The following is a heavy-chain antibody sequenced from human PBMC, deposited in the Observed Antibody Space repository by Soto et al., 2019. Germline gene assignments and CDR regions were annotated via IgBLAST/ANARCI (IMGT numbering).Heavy chain of an antibody. CDR3: AGAPVYYYGSGSYYSAFDI. V-gene: IGHV1-46*01. CDR1: GYTFTSYY. Sequence: VASVKVSCKASGYTFTSYYMHWVRQAPGQGLEWMGIINPSGGSTSYAQKFQGRVTMTRDTSTSTVYMELSSLRSEDTAVYYCAGAPVYYYGSGSYYSAFDIWGQGTMVTVSS. D-gene: IGHD3-10*01. J-gene: IGHJ3*02. CDR2: INPSGGST.